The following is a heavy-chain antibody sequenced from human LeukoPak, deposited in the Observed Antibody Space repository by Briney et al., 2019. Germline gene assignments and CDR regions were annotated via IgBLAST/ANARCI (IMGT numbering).Heavy chain of an antibody. CDR3: ARGDYYGSGSPGPLFY. V-gene: IGHV3-33*01. D-gene: IGHD3-10*01. J-gene: IGHJ4*02. CDR2: IWYDGSNK. Sequence: GRSLRLSCAASGFXFSSYGIHWVRQAPGKGLEWVVVIWYDGSNKYYADSVKGRFTISRDNSKNTLYLQMNSLRAEDTAVYYCARGDYYGSGSPGPLFYWGQGTLVTVSS. CDR1: GFXFSSYG.